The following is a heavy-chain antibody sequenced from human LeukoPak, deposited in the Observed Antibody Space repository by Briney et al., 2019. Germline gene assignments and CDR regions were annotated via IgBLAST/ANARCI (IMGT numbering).Heavy chain of an antibody. CDR3: ARDRPGGSSLDY. CDR2: IYYTGST. CDR1: GGSISRDY. V-gene: IGHV4-59*01. Sequence: SETLSLTCTVSGGSISRDYWSWVRQPPGKGLEWIGYIYYTGSTNYNPSLKSRVTISVDTSKNQFSLKLSSVTAADTAVYYCARDRPGGSSLDYWGQGTLVTVSS. D-gene: IGHD6-13*01. J-gene: IGHJ4*02.